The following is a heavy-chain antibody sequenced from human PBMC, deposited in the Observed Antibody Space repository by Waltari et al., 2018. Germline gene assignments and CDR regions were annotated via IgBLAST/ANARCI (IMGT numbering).Heavy chain of an antibody. CDR2: IYYSGST. CDR3: ARDMYSSSFDY. J-gene: IGHJ4*02. V-gene: IGHV4-39*07. Sequence: GGSISSSSYYWGWIRQPPGKGLEWIGSIYYSGSTYYNPSLKSRVTISVDTSKNQFSLKLSSVTAADTAVYYCARDMYSSSFDYWGQGTLVTVSS. D-gene: IGHD6-13*01. CDR1: GGSISSSSYY.